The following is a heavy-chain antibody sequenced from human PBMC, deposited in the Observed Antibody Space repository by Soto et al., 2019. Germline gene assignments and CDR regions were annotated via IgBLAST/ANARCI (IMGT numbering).Heavy chain of an antibody. CDR2: ISAYNGNT. D-gene: IGHD4-17*01. CDR1: GYTFTSYG. V-gene: IGHV1-18*01. Sequence: ASVKVSCKASGYTFTSYGISWVRQAPGQGLEWMGWISAYNGNTNYAQKLQGRVTMTTDTSTSTAYMELRSLRAEDTAVYYCARDPETTPRDYWGQGTLVTVSS. J-gene: IGHJ4*02. CDR3: ARDPETTPRDY.